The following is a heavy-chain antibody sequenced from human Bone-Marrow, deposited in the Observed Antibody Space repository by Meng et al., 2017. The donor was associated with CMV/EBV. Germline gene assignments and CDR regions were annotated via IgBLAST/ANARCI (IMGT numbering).Heavy chain of an antibody. CDR1: GFTSSSYG. CDR2: IRYDGSNK. D-gene: IGHD1-26*01. CDR3: AVDHSGSSGY. V-gene: IGHV3-30*02. J-gene: IGHJ4*02. Sequence: GGSLRLPCAAPGFTSSSYGMHWVRKAPGKGLEWVAFIRYDGSNKYYADSVKGRFPISRDNSKNTLYLQMNSLGAEDTAVYYCAVDHSGSSGYWGQGTLVTVSS.